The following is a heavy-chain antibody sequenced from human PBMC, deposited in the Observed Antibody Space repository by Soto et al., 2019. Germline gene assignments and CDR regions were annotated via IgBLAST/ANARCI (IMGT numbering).Heavy chain of an antibody. CDR1: GFSFGIYS. CDR3: ARGDRFRCSGGRCYSDGLFLS. D-gene: IGHD2-15*01. Sequence: EVQLVESGGGLVQRGGSLRLSCAASGFSFGIYSMNWVRQAPGKGLEWISYINGSSSTIYYADSVKGRFIISRDNAENSLYLQMNSLRDDDTAVYFCARGDRFRCSGGRCYSDGLFLSWGQGTLVTVSS. V-gene: IGHV3-48*02. CDR2: INGSSSTI. J-gene: IGHJ5*02.